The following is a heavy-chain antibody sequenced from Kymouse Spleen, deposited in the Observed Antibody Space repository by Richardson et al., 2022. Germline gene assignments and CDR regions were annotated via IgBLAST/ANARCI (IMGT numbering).Heavy chain of an antibody. V-gene: IGHV3-9*01. D-gene: IGHD1-7*01. CDR3: AKDGGNWNYRYYYYGMDV. CDR1: GFTFDDYA. Sequence: EVQLVESGGGLVQPGRSLRLSCAASGFTFDDYAMHWVRQAPGKGLEWVSGISWNSGSIGYADSVKGRFTISRDNAKNSLYLQMNSLRAEDTALYYCAKDGGNWNYRYYYYGMDVWGQGTTVTVSS. J-gene: IGHJ6*02. CDR2: ISWNSGSI.